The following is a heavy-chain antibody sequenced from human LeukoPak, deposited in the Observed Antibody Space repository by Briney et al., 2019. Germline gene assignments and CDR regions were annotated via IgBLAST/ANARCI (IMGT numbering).Heavy chain of an antibody. V-gene: IGHV3-7*01. J-gene: IGHJ4*02. CDR3: ASLGYCSSTSCYDFDY. CDR2: IKEDGSEK. Sequence: GGSLRLSCAASGFMFSSYWMSWVRQAPGKGLEWVADIKEDGSEKSYVDSVKGRFTISRDNAKNSLYLQMNSLRAEDTAVYYCASLGYCSSTSCYDFDYWGQGTLVTVSS. D-gene: IGHD2-2*01. CDR1: GFMFSSYW.